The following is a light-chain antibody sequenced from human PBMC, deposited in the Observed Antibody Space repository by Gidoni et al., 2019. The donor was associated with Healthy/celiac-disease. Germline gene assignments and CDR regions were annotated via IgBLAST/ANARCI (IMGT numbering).Light chain of an antibody. J-gene: IGKJ2*01. CDR3: QQYNNWPPYT. CDR2: GAS. V-gene: IGKV3-15*01. CDR1: QSVSSN. Sequence: EIVMTQSPATLSVSPGERATISCRASQSVSSNLAWYQQKPGQAPRLLIYGASTRATGIPARFSGSGSGTEFTLTISSLQSEDFAVYYCQQYNNWPPYTFXQXTKLEIK.